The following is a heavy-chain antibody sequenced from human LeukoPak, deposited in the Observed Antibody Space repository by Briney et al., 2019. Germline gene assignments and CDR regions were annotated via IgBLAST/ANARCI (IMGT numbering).Heavy chain of an antibody. J-gene: IGHJ4*02. V-gene: IGHV3-21*01. CDR3: ARDLITMVRGVIS. D-gene: IGHD3-10*01. Sequence: PGGSLRLSCAASGFTFSSYSMNWVRQAPGKGLEWVSSISSSRSYIYYADSVKGRFTISRDNAKNSLYLQMNSLRAEDTAVYYCARDLITMVRGVISWGQGTLVTVSS. CDR2: ISSSRSYI. CDR1: GFTFSSYS.